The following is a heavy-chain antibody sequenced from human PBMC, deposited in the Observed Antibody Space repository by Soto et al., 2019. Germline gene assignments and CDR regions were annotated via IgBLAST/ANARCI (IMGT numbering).Heavy chain of an antibody. Sequence: QTLSLTCAISGDSVSSNSAAWNWIRQSPSRGLEWLGRTYYRSKWYNDYAVSVKSRITINPDTSKNQFSLQLNSVTPEDTAVYYRARMGGVSIWRYFDYWGHGSLVTVSP. V-gene: IGHV6-1*01. J-gene: IGHJ4*01. CDR2: TYYRSKWYN. D-gene: IGHD6-13*01. CDR1: GDSVSSNSAA. CDR3: ARMGGVSIWRYFDY.